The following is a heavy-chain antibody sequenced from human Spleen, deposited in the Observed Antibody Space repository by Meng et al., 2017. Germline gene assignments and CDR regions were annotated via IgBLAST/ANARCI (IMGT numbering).Heavy chain of an antibody. CDR2: INHSGST. V-gene: IGHV4-34*01. CDR3: ARMYYYGSGIMDV. CDR1: GGSFSGYY. Sequence: SQTLSLTCAVYGGSFSGYYWSLIRQPPGKGLEWIGEINHSGSTNYNPSLKSRVTISVHTSKNQFSLKLSSVTAADTAVYYCARMYYYGSGIMDVWGQGTTVTVSS. D-gene: IGHD3-10*01. J-gene: IGHJ6*02.